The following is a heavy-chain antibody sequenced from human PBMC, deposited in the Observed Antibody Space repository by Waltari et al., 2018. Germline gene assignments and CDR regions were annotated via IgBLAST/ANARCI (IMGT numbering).Heavy chain of an antibody. Sequence: QLQLQESGPGLVKPSETLSLTCTVSGGSISSSSYYWGWIRQPPGKGLEWIGEIIYSGSTNHNPSLKSRVTRSVDTSKNQFSLKLSSVTAADTAVYYCARGGWDIVVVPAAGGDRWFDPWGQGTLVTVSS. CDR1: GGSISSSSYY. CDR2: IIYSGST. D-gene: IGHD2-2*01. J-gene: IGHJ5*02. CDR3: ARGGWDIVVVPAAGGDRWFDP. V-gene: IGHV4-61*05.